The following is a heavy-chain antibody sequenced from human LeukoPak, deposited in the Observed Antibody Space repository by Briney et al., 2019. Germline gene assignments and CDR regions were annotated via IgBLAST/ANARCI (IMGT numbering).Heavy chain of an antibody. CDR2: IYSGGST. CDR1: GFTVSSNY. D-gene: IGHD3-3*01. CDR3: ARADDFWSGYYDY. Sequence: GGSLRLSCAASGFTVSSNYMSWVRQAPGKGLEWVSVIYSGGSTYYADSVKGRFTISRDNSKNTLYLQMNSQRAEDTAVYYCARADDFWSGYYDYWGQGTLVTVSS. J-gene: IGHJ4*02. V-gene: IGHV3-66*01.